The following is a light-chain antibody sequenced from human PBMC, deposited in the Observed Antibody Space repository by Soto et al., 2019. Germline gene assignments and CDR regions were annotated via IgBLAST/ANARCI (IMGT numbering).Light chain of an antibody. J-gene: IGKJ4*01. CDR1: QSVSSN. CDR2: DVS. V-gene: IGKV3D-15*01. CDR3: QQYNNWPLT. Sequence: EIVMTQSPATLSVSPGERATLSCWASQSVSSNLAWYQQKPGQAPRLLIYDVSTRATGIPTRFSGSGSGTELTLTISSLQSEDFAAYYCQQYNNWPLTFGGGTKVEIK.